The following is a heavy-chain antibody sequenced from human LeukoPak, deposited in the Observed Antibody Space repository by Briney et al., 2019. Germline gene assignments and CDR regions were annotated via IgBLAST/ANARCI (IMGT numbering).Heavy chain of an antibody. CDR3: ARLTVTARIYNWFDP. CDR2: IYYSGST. D-gene: IGHD4-11*01. J-gene: IGHJ5*02. CDR1: GGSISSYY. Sequence: PSETLSLTCTVSGGSISSYYWSWIRQPPGKGLEWIGYIYYSGSTNYNPSLKSRVTISVDTSKNQFSLKLSSVTAADTAVYYCARLTVTARIYNWFDPWAREPWSPSPQ. V-gene: IGHV4-59*01.